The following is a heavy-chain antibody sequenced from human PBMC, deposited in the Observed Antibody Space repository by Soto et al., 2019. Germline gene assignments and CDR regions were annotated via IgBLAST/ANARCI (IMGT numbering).Heavy chain of an antibody. CDR3: ARGYKSSWDVFDL. CDR1: GGTFGSSG. Sequence: QVQLVQSGAEVKKPGSSVKVSCKASGGTFGSSGISWVRQAPGQGLEWVGGIIPAFGTGNYAPKFQGRVTVTADQSTSTAYMELSSLRSEDTAVYYCARGYKSSWDVFDLWGQGTLVTVSS. V-gene: IGHV1-69*01. J-gene: IGHJ5*02. D-gene: IGHD6-13*01. CDR2: IIPAFGTG.